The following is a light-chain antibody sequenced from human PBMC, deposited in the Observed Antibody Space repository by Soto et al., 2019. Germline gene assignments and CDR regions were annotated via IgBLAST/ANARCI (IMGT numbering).Light chain of an antibody. V-gene: IGKV1-39*01. CDR2: SAS. CDR3: LQTYITPWT. Sequence: DIQMTQSPSSLSASVGDRVTITCRASQSISKYLSWYHQKPGKAPKLLIYSASSLQSGVPPRFGGGGSGTNFTLTITDLQPEDFATYYCLQTYITPWTFGQGTNVEIK. J-gene: IGKJ1*01. CDR1: QSISKY.